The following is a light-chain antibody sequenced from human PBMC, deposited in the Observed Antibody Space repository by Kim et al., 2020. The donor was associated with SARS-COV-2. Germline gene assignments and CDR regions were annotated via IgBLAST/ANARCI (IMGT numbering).Light chain of an antibody. V-gene: IGLV3-9*01. J-gene: IGLJ3*02. Sequence: SYELTQPLSVAVALGQTATITCGGNNMARKTAHWYQQKPGQSPVLVIYRDRSRPSGIPERFSGSNSGNTATLTISRAQAGDEADYYCQVWDSGVVFGGGTQLTVL. CDR1: NMARKT. CDR3: QVWDSGVV. CDR2: RDR.